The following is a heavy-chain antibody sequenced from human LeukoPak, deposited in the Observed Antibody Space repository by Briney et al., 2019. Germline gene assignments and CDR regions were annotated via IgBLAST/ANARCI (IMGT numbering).Heavy chain of an antibody. CDR2: INHSGST. CDR3: ARGRSWGSGVWFDP. V-gene: IGHV4-34*01. Sequence: SETLSLTCAVYGGSFSGYYWSWIRQPPGKGLEWIGEINHSGSTNYNPSLKSRVTISVDTSKNQFSLKLSSVTAADTAVYYCARGRSWGSGVWFDPWGQGTLVTVSS. J-gene: IGHJ5*02. D-gene: IGHD7-27*01. CDR1: GGSFSGYY.